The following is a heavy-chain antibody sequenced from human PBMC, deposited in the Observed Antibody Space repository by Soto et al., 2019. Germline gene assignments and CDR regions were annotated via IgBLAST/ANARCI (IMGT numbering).Heavy chain of an antibody. J-gene: IGHJ4*02. CDR1: GFTFSSYA. D-gene: IGHD4-17*01. CDR3: ARGPRADYGDYYFDY. Sequence: GGSLRLSCAASGFTFSSYAMSWVRQAPGKGLEWVSRINADGTSTSYADSVKGRFTISRDNAKNSLYLQMNSLRAGDTAVYYCARGPRADYGDYYFDYWGQGTLVTVYS. V-gene: IGHV3-74*01. CDR2: INADGTST.